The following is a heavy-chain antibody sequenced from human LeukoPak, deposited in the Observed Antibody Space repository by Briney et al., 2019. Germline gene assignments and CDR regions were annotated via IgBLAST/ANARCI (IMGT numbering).Heavy chain of an antibody. Sequence: PSETLSLTCIVSGGSIISSDYYWGWIRQPPGKGLEWIGSIYYSGSTYYNPSLKSRVTISVDTSKNQFSLKLSSVTAADTAVYYCARAILSGYPDSWGQGTLVIVFS. CDR2: IYYSGST. D-gene: IGHD3-3*01. CDR1: GGSIISSDYY. J-gene: IGHJ4*02. V-gene: IGHV4-39*07. CDR3: ARAILSGYPDS.